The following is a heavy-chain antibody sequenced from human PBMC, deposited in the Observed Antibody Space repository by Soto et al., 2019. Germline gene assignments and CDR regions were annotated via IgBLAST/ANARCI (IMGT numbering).Heavy chain of an antibody. J-gene: IGHJ4*02. CDR1: GFTFSDYP. D-gene: IGHD2-15*01. CDR2: IRTISSAI. Sequence: PGGSLRLSCAASGFTFSDYPMNWVRQAPGKGLEWVSSIRTISSAIYFADSVRGRFTISRDNARNSLYVQMTSLRDEDTAVYYCARETPSFDSWGQGTLVTVSS. CDR3: ARETPSFDS. V-gene: IGHV3-48*02.